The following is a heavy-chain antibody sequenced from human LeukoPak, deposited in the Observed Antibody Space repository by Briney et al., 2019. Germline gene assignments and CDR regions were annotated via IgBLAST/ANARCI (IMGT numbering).Heavy chain of an antibody. CDR3: ARDFWSGYYADYYYYMDV. CDR2: IYYSGST. J-gene: IGHJ6*03. CDR1: GGSISNYY. D-gene: IGHD3-3*01. V-gene: IGHV4-59*01. Sequence: KPSETLSLTCTVSGGSISNYYWSWIRQPPGKGLEWVGYIYYSGSTNYNTSLKSRVTISVDTSKNQCSLMLSSVTAADTAVYYCARDFWSGYYADYYYYMDVWGKGTTVTVSS.